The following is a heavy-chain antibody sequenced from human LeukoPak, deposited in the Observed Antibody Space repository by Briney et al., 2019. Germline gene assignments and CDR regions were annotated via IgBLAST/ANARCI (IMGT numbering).Heavy chain of an antibody. Sequence: PGGSLRLSCAASGFTFNTYEMNWVRQAPGKGLEWVSYISSGGSSIYYADSVKGRFTISRDNAKNSLYLQMNSVRAEDTAVYYCARRQFYYYGMDVWGQGTTVTVSS. D-gene: IGHD5-24*01. J-gene: IGHJ6*02. CDR3: ARRQFYYYGMDV. CDR2: ISSGGSSI. V-gene: IGHV3-48*03. CDR1: GFTFNTYE.